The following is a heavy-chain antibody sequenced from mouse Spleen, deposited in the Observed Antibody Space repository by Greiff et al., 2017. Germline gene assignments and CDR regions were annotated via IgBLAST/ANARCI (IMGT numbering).Heavy chain of an antibody. Sequence: ESGAELVRPGSSVKISCKASGYAFSSYWMNWVKQRPGQGLEWIGQIYPGDGDTNYNGKFKGKATLTADKSSSTAYMQLSSLTSEDSAVYFCARGGDYDGSWFAYWGQGTLVTVSA. J-gene: IGHJ3*01. D-gene: IGHD2-4*01. CDR1: GYAFSSYW. CDR3: ARGGDYDGSWFAY. CDR2: IYPGDGDT. V-gene: IGHV1-80*01.